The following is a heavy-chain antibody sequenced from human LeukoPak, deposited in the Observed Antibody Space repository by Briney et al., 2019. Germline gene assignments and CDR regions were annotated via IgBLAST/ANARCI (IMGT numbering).Heavy chain of an antibody. V-gene: IGHV3-64*01. CDR1: GFTFSSYA. Sequence: GGSLRLSCAASGFTFSSYAMHWVRQAPGKGLEYVSAISSNGGSTYYANSVKGRFTISRDNSKNTLYLQMGSLRAEDMAVYYCATLGRIFGVVGPFDYWGQGTLVTVSA. J-gene: IGHJ4*02. D-gene: IGHD3-3*01. CDR2: ISSNGGST. CDR3: ATLGRIFGVVGPFDY.